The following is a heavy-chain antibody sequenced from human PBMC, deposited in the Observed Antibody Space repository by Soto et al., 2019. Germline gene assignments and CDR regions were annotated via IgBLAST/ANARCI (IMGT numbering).Heavy chain of an antibody. Sequence: LRLSCTASGFTFSTSAMSWVRQAPGRGLEWVSGISGSGAGTYYADSVKGRFTISRDNSKNTLYLQMSGLRAEDAAVYYCAKGPTVFGAVISFDYYYGMYVWGQGTPVTVSS. J-gene: IGHJ6*02. CDR3: AKGPTVFGAVISFDYYYGMYV. CDR1: GFTFSTSA. V-gene: IGHV3-23*01. CDR2: ISGSGAGT. D-gene: IGHD3-3*01.